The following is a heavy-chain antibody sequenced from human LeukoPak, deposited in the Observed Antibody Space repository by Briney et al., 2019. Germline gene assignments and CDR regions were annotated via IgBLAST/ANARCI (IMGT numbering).Heavy chain of an antibody. CDR2: IKQDGSEK. CDR1: GFTFSSYW. Sequence: GGSLRLSCAASGFTFSSYWMSWVRQAPGKGLEWVANIKQDGSEKYYADSVKGRFTISRDNAKNSLYLQMNSLRAEDTAVYYCARVSTYYDSSGYPINLFDYWGQGTLVTVSS. D-gene: IGHD3-22*01. J-gene: IGHJ4*02. CDR3: ARVSTYYDSSGYPINLFDY. V-gene: IGHV3-7*03.